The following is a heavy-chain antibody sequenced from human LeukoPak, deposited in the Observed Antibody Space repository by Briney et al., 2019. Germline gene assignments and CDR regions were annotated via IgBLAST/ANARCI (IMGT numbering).Heavy chain of an antibody. D-gene: IGHD3-22*01. CDR2: ITGNGAST. Sequence: PGGSLRLSCAASGFTFSSYAINWVRQAPGKEMEWVASITGNGASTYLADSVKGRFTISRDNSKNTLYLQMNSLRVEDTAVYYCAKDYYDSSGVDYWGQGTLVTVSS. V-gene: IGHV3-23*01. J-gene: IGHJ4*02. CDR1: GFTFSSYA. CDR3: AKDYYDSSGVDY.